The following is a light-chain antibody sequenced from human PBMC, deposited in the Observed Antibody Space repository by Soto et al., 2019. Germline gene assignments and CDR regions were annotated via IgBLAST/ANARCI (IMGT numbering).Light chain of an antibody. Sequence: QSVLTQPPSASGTPGQRVTISCSGSSSNIGSNYVYWYQQLPGTAPKLLIYRNNQRPSGVPDRFSGSKSGTSASLAISGLRSEDEADYYSAAWDDSLSDHVVFGGGTKVTVL. CDR1: SSNIGSNY. V-gene: IGLV1-47*01. CDR2: RNN. J-gene: IGLJ2*01. CDR3: AAWDDSLSDHVV.